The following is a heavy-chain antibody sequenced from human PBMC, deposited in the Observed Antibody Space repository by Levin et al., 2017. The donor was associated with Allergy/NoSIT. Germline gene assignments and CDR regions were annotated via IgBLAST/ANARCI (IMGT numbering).Heavy chain of an antibody. CDR3: ARARWDAFDI. CDR1: GFIFSDYY. V-gene: IGHV3-11*01. Sequence: GESLKISCAGSGFIFSDYYMSWIRQAPGEGLEGISYINSRGSNTYYADSVKGRFTISRDKAKNSLYLQMNSLRAEDTAVYYCARARWDAFDIWGQGTMVTVSA. J-gene: IGHJ3*02. CDR2: INSRGSNT.